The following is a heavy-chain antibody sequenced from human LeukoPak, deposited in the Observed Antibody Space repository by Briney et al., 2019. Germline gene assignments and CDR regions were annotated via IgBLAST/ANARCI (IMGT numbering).Heavy chain of an antibody. Sequence: ASVKVSFKASGYTFTGYYMHWVRQAPGQGLEWMGWINPNSGGTNYARKFQGRVTMTRDTSTSTVYMELSSLRSEDTAVYYCARGADSDYWGQGTLVTVSS. CDR1: GYTFTGYY. CDR3: ARGADSDY. CDR2: INPNSGGT. V-gene: IGHV1-2*02. J-gene: IGHJ4*02.